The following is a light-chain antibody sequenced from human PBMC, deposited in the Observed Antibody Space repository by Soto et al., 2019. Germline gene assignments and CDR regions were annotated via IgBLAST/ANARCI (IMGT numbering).Light chain of an antibody. CDR2: DVS. CDR1: QSVSSSY. Sequence: EIVLTQSAGSLSLSPGERATLSYRSSQSVSSSYLAWYQQKPGQAPRLLIYDVSSRATGIPDRFSGSGSGTDFTLTISRLEPEDFAVYYCQQYGSSPTFGQGTKVEIK. V-gene: IGKV3-20*01. J-gene: IGKJ1*01. CDR3: QQYGSSPT.